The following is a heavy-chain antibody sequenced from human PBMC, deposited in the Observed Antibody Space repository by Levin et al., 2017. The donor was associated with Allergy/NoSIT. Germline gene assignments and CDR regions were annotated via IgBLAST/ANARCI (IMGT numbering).Heavy chain of an antibody. CDR3: ARELGYCSGTNCYGGTFEY. J-gene: IGHJ4*02. D-gene: IGHD2-2*01. Sequence: PSETLSLTCAVYDESLSGYYWSWIRQPPGKGLEWIGEINPSGNTDYNPSPTSRVTISVDTSKNQFSLKVTSVTAADTAVYYCARELGYCSGTNCYGGTFEYWGQGTQVTVSS. CDR1: DESLSGYY. V-gene: IGHV4-34*01. CDR2: INPSGNT.